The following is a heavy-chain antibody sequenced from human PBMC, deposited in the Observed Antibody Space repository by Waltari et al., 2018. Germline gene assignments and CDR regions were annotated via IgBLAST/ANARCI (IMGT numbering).Heavy chain of an antibody. CDR2: IKQSGRT. Sequence: QVQLQQWGAGLLKPSETLSLTCAVYGGSFSGYYWSWIRQPPGKGLEWIGAIKQSGRTNDKPYLKSRVTIAVDTSKNQFALKLSAVTAADTAVYYCARGGYVDAFDYWGQGTLVTVSS. D-gene: IGHD4-17*01. CDR1: GGSFSGYY. V-gene: IGHV4-34*01. CDR3: ARGGYVDAFDY. J-gene: IGHJ4*02.